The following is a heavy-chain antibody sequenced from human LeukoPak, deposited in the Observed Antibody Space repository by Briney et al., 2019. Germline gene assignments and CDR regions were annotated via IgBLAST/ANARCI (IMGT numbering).Heavy chain of an antibody. V-gene: IGHV2-5*02. CDR1: GFSLSTSGVG. Sequence: SGPTLSKPTQTLTLTCTFSGFSLSTSGVGVGWIRQPPGKALEWLALIYWDDDKRYSPSLKSRLTITKDTSKNQVVLTMTNMDPVDTATYYCAHTTMVRGVISCFDYCSQPTLVTVSS. D-gene: IGHD3-10*01. CDR3: AHTTMVRGVISCFDY. CDR2: IYWDDDK. J-gene: IGHJ4*01.